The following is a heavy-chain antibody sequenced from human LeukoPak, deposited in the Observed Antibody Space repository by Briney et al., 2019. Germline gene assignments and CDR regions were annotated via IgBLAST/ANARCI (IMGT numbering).Heavy chain of an antibody. CDR1: GFTFGDYA. V-gene: IGHV3-49*03. D-gene: IGHD6-13*01. J-gene: IGHJ4*02. CDR2: IRSKAYGGTT. Sequence: PGGSLRLSCTASGFTFGDYAMSWFRQAPGKGLEWVGFIRSKAYGGTTEYAASVKGRFTISRDDSKSIAYLQMNSLKTEDTAVYYCTRARIAAAGRYFDYWGQGTLVTVSS. CDR3: TRARIAAAGRYFDY.